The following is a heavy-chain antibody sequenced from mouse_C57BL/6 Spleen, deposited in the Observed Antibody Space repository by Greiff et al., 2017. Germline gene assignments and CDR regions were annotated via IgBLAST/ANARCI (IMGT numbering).Heavy chain of an antibody. CDR2: IYPSDSET. V-gene: IGHV1-61*01. Sequence: QVHVKQPGAELVRPGSSVKLSCKASGYTFTSYWMDWVKQRPGQGLEWIGNIYPSDSETHYNQKFKDKATLTVDKSSSTAYMQLSSLTSEDSAVYYCARSAGGGFAYWGQGTLVTVSA. D-gene: IGHD1-2*01. CDR1: GYTFTSYW. J-gene: IGHJ3*01. CDR3: ARSAGGGFAY.